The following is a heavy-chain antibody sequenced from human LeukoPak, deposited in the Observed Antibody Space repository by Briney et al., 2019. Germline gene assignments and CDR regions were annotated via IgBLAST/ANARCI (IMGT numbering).Heavy chain of an antibody. CDR1: GGSISSGGYY. Sequence: SETLSLTCTVSGGSISSGGYYWSWIRQHPGKGLEGIGYIYYSGSTYYNPSLKSRVTISVDTSKNQFSLKLSSVTAADTAVYYCARGPMTTWEDWFDPWGQGTLVTVSS. J-gene: IGHJ5*02. CDR2: IYYSGST. CDR3: ARGPMTTWEDWFDP. D-gene: IGHD4-11*01. V-gene: IGHV4-31*03.